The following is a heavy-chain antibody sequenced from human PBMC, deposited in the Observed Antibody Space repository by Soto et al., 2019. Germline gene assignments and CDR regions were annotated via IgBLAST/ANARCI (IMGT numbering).Heavy chain of an antibody. V-gene: IGHV1-18*01. CDR3: ARDYGGTWVDY. D-gene: IGHD3-10*01. CDR2: ISVYNGET. J-gene: IGHJ4*02. Sequence: QVQLVQSGAEVKKPGASVKVSCKASGYTFTGYGVTWVRQAPGQGLEWMGWISVYNGETNHAQSLQGRVTMTTDTSTNTAYMEMRRLRSDDTAVYYCARDYGGTWVDYWGQGTLVNVSS. CDR1: GYTFTGYG.